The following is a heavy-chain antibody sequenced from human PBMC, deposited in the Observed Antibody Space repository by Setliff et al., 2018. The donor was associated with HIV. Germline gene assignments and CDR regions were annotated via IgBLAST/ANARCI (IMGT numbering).Heavy chain of an antibody. Sequence: ASVKVSCKASGYTFTSYGTSWVRQAPGQGLEWMGWISAYNGNTNYAQKLQGRVTMTTDTSTSTAYMELRSLRSDDTAVYYCARKGDYNFWSGYPDAFDIWGQGTMVTVSS. CDR3: ARKGDYNFWSGYPDAFDI. CDR2: ISAYNGNT. V-gene: IGHV1-18*01. CDR1: GYTFTSYG. D-gene: IGHD3-3*01. J-gene: IGHJ3*02.